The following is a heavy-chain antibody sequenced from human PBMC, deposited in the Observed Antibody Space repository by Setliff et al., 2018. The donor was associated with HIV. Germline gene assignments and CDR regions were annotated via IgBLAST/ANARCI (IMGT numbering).Heavy chain of an antibody. Sequence: SLRLSCAASGFTFTYHAMTWVRQAPGKGLEWVAGINGDGDSRYYAASVKGRFTVSRDNSKDTLYLQMNDLRAEDTALYYCGKDYTRTFWEYNWYDVWGQGTLVTVSS. CDR3: GKDYTRTFWEYNWYDV. J-gene: IGHJ5*02. D-gene: IGHD3-3*01. V-gene: IGHV3-23*01. CDR1: GFTFTYHA. CDR2: INGDGDSR.